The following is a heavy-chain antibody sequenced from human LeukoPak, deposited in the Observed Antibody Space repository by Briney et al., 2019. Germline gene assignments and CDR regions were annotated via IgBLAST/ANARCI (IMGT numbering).Heavy chain of an antibody. J-gene: IGHJ6*02. CDR3: ATVTLNLYYYYGMDV. Sequence: ASVKVSCKVSGYTLTELSMHWVRQAPGKGLEGMGGFDPEDGETIYAQKFQGRVTMTEDTSTDTAYMELSSLRSEDTAVYYCATVTLNLYYYYGMDVWGQGTTVTVSS. V-gene: IGHV1-24*01. CDR1: GYTLTELS. CDR2: FDPEDGET. D-gene: IGHD4-23*01.